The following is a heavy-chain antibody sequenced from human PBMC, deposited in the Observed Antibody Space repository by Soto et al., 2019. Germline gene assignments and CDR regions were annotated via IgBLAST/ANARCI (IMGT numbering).Heavy chain of an antibody. D-gene: IGHD2-2*01. CDR3: GSDLYQSVFSYGMDV. V-gene: IGHV1-18*01. J-gene: IGHJ6*02. CDR1: GYTFTSYG. Sequence: QVQVMQSGAEVKKPGASVKVSCKASGYTFTSYGISWVRQAPGQGLEWMGWISTYNGNTNYAQKLQGRVTMTTDTSTRTAYMELRSLRSDDTAVYYCGSDLYQSVFSYGMDVWGQGTTVTVSS. CDR2: ISTYNGNT.